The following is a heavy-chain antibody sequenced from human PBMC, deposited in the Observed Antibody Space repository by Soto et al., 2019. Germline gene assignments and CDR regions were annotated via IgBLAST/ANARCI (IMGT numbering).Heavy chain of an antibody. D-gene: IGHD4-17*01. Sequence: ASVKVSCKASGYTFTGHYMHWVRQAPGQGLEWMGWINPNSGGTNYAQKFQGWVTMTRDTSISTAYMELSRLRSDDTAVYYCAREATVTFSSAFDIWGQGTMVT. CDR1: GYTFTGHY. V-gene: IGHV1-2*04. J-gene: IGHJ3*02. CDR2: INPNSGGT. CDR3: AREATVTFSSAFDI.